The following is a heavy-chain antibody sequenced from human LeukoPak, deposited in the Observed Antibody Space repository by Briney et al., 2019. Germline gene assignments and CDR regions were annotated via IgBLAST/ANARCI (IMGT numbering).Heavy chain of an antibody. V-gene: IGHV4-34*01. CDR2: INHSGSP. Sequence: KPSETLSLTCTVYGGPFTDYSGYSWTWIRQPPGKGLEWIGEINHSGSPNYNPSLESRLTISVDTSKRQFSLKLNSVTAADAAVYHCARVRHDPLEYWYYIDLWGNGTMVTVSS. D-gene: IGHD2-8*02. CDR1: GGPFTDYSGYS. J-gene: IGHJ6*03. CDR3: ARVRHDPLEYWYYIDL.